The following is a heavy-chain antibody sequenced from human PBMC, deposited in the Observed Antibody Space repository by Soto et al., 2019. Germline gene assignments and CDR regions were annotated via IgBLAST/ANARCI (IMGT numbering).Heavy chain of an antibody. J-gene: IGHJ6*02. CDR2: ISSRSYTI. CDR1: GFSFSTYS. V-gene: IGHV3-48*02. Sequence: EVQLVESGGGLVQPGGSLRLSCAASGFSFSTYSMNWVRQAPGKGLEWVSYISSRSYTIYYIDSVKGRFTISRDNAMSSLYLQMNSLRDEDTAVYYCARGGSSSNNGMDDWGQGTMVTVSS. D-gene: IGHD6-6*01. CDR3: ARGGSSSNNGMDD.